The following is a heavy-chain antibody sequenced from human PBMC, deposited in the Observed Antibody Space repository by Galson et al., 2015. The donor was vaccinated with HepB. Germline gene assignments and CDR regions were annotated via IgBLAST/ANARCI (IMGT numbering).Heavy chain of an antibody. CDR2: INEDGSDK. D-gene: IGHD2-8*01. Sequence: SLRFSCAASQFTFSSYWMGWVRQAPGKGLEWVANINEDGSDKYYVDSVKGRFTISRDNAKNSLYLQMNSLRAEDTAVYYCARDQWRIFDYWGQGTLVTVSS. V-gene: IGHV3-7*03. CDR3: ARDQWRIFDY. J-gene: IGHJ4*02. CDR1: QFTFSSYW.